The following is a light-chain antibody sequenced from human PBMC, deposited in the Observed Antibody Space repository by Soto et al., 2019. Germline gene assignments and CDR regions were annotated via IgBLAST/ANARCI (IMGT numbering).Light chain of an antibody. V-gene: IGLV1-40*01. CDR3: QSYDSSLSAYV. Sequence: QAVVTQPPSVSGAPGQRVNISCTGSSSNIGAGYDVHWYEQLPGTAPKVLIYTNNNRPSGVPDRFSGSKSGTSASLAITGLRAEDEADYHCQSYDSSLSAYVFGTGTKLTVL. CDR1: SSNIGAGYD. J-gene: IGLJ1*01. CDR2: TNN.